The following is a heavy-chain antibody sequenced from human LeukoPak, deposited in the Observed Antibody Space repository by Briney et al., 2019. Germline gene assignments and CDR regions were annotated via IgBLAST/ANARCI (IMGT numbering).Heavy chain of an antibody. D-gene: IGHD2-2*01. CDR2: IYYSGST. J-gene: IGHJ3*02. CDR3: ARAPDIVVVPAAIDAFDI. Sequence: SETLSLTCIVSGGSISSYYWSWIRQPPGKGLEWSGYIYYSGSTNYNPSLKSRVTISVDTSKNQFSLKLSSVTAADTAVYYCARAPDIVVVPAAIDAFDIWGQGTMVTVSS. V-gene: IGHV4-59*08. CDR1: GGSISSYY.